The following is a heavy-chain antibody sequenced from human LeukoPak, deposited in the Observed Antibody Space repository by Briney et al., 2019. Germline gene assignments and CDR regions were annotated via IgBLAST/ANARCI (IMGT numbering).Heavy chain of an antibody. V-gene: IGHV4-30-4*01. CDR1: GGSISSYY. D-gene: IGHD4-11*01. CDR3: ARALLMTTLDY. J-gene: IGHJ4*02. CDR2: IYYSGST. Sequence: SETLSLTCTVSGGSISSYYWSWIRQPPRKGLEWIGYIYYSGSTYYNPSLKSRVTISVDTSKNQFSLKLSSVTAADTAVYYCARALLMTTLDYWGQGTLVTVSS.